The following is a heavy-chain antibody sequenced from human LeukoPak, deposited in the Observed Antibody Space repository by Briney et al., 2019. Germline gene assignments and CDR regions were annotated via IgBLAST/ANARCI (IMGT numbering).Heavy chain of an antibody. CDR2: IASDGGAK. CDR1: GFSFSNHG. J-gene: IGHJ4*02. Sequence: GGSLRLSCVASGFSFSNHGMHWVRQAPGKGLEWVPVIASDGGAKFYADSVKGRFTLSRDNPKNMFFLQMNLLTVEDTAIYYCAREATWGQWYFDHWGQGTPVTVSS. CDR3: AREATWGQWYFDH. D-gene: IGHD6-19*01. V-gene: IGHV3-30*03.